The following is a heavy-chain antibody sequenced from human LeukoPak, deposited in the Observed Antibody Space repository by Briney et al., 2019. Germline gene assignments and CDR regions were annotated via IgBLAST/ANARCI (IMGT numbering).Heavy chain of an antibody. Sequence: GGSLRLSCAAPGFTFDDYAMHWVRQAPGKGLEWVSLISGDGGSTYYADSVKGRFTISRDNSKNSLYLQMNSLRTEDTALYYCAKVSRGSYYGGASYYFDYRGQGTLVTVSS. CDR1: GFTFDDYA. J-gene: IGHJ4*02. D-gene: IGHD1-26*01. V-gene: IGHV3-43*02. CDR2: ISGDGGST. CDR3: AKVSRGSYYGGASYYFDY.